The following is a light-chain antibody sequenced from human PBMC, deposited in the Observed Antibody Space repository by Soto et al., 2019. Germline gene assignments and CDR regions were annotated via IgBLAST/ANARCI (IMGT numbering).Light chain of an antibody. CDR3: QQYGSSPRT. CDR2: GAS. Sequence: EIVLTQSPGTLSLSPGERATLSCRASQSVSSNYLAWYQQKPGQAPRLLIYGASSRATGIPDRFSGSGSGTDFTLTISRLEPEDFAVYYCQQYGSSPRTFVQGTKVEIK. J-gene: IGKJ1*01. V-gene: IGKV3-20*01. CDR1: QSVSSNY.